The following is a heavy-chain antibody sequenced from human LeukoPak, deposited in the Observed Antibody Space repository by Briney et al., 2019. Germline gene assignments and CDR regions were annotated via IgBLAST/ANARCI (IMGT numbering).Heavy chain of an antibody. CDR2: IYMGGNT. D-gene: IGHD3-16*01. CDR3: ARVGDEVAYTRGYLDH. Sequence: GGSLRLSCAASGFTVSSHDMSWVRQAPGKGLEWVSVIYMGGNTYYAASVKGRFTISRHTSKNTLYLQMNSLRAEDTAVYYCARVGDEVAYTRGYLDHWGQGTLVTVSS. CDR1: GFTVSSHD. V-gene: IGHV3-53*04. J-gene: IGHJ4*02.